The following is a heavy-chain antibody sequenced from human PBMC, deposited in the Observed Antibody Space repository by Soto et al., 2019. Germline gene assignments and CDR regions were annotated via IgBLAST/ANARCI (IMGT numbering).Heavy chain of an antibody. CDR2: IYYSGST. CDR3: ARGYCSSTSCYVNYYYYMDV. V-gene: IGHV4-59*01. J-gene: IGHJ6*03. D-gene: IGHD2-2*01. Sequence: PSETLSLTCTVSGGSISSYYWIWIRQPPGKGLEWIGYIYYSGSTNYNPSLKSRVTISVDTSKNQFSLKLSSVTAADTAVYYCARGYCSSTSCYVNYYYYMDVWGKGTTVTVSS. CDR1: GGSISSYY.